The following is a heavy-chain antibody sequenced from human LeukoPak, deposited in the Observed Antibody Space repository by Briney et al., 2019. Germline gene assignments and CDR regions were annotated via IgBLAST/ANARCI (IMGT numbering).Heavy chain of an antibody. Sequence: PGGSLRLSCAASGFTFRIYNMSWVRQAPGKGLEWLSAITSGSSSIYYADSVKGRFTISRDNAKNTLYLQMNSLRAEDTAMYYCTRILVGGNRAFDIWGQGTMATVSS. D-gene: IGHD2-21*01. V-gene: IGHV3-21*01. CDR1: GFTFRIYN. CDR2: ITSGSSSI. J-gene: IGHJ3*02. CDR3: TRILVGGNRAFDI.